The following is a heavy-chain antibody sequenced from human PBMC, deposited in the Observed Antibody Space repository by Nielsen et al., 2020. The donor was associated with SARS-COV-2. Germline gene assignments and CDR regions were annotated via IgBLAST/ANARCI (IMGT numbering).Heavy chain of an antibody. CDR2: ISYDGSNK. J-gene: IGHJ5*02. Sequence: GESLKISCAASGFTFSSYGMHWVRQAPGKGLEWVAVISYDGSNKYYADSVKGRFTISRDNSKNTLYLQMNSLRAEDTAVYYCARVVGGSSGWWFDPWGQGTLVTVSS. D-gene: IGHD6-19*01. CDR3: ARVVGGSSGWWFDP. CDR1: GFTFSSYG. V-gene: IGHV3-30*03.